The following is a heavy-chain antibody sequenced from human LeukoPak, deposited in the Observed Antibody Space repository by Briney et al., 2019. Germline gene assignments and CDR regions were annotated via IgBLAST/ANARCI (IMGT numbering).Heavy chain of an antibody. CDR1: GFTFSSYG. CDR2: IWYDGSNK. D-gene: IGHD6-13*01. J-gene: IGHJ3*01. Sequence: PGRSLRLSCAASGFTFSSYGMHWVRQAPGKGLEWVAVIWYDGSNKYYADSVKGRFTISRDNSKNTLYLQMNSLRAEDTAVFYCARRGAAAGRNAFDLWGQGTMVTVSS. CDR3: ARRGAAAGRNAFDL. V-gene: IGHV3-33*01.